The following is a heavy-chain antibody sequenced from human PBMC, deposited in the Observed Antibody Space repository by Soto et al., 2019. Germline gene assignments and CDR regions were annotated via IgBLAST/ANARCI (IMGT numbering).Heavy chain of an antibody. J-gene: IGHJ4*01. D-gene: IGHD5-12*01. CDR1: GGTFSNDI. Sequence: AASVKVSCKASGGTFSNDIITWVRQAPGQGLEWMGRIIPLLDITNYAQKFQGRVTITADKSTSTAYMELNSLRSEDTAVYYCVRDSPIGSTYSGYDGIDYWG. CDR2: IIPLLDIT. CDR3: VRDSPIGSTYSGYDGIDY. V-gene: IGHV1-69*04.